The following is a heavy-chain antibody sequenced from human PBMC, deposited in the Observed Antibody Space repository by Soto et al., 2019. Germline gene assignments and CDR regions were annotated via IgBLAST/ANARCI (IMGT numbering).Heavy chain of an antibody. Sequence: ASVKVSCKASGYTFTSYDINWVRQATGQGLEWMGWMNPNSGNTGYAQKFQGRVTMTRNTSISTAYMELSSLRSEDTAVYYCARSQSIRGSRATRGLKWFDPWGQGTLVTVSS. CDR2: MNPNSGNT. V-gene: IGHV1-8*01. CDR1: GYTFTSYD. D-gene: IGHD3-10*01. J-gene: IGHJ5*02. CDR3: ARSQSIRGSRATRGLKWFDP.